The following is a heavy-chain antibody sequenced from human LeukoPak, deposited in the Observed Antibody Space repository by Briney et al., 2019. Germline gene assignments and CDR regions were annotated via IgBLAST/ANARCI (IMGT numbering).Heavy chain of an antibody. V-gene: IGHV1-69*06. Sequence: GSSVKVSCKASGGTFSSYAISWVRQAPGQGLEWMGRIIPTFGTANYAQKFQGRVTITADKSTSTAYMELSSLRSEDTAVYYCATPGTTYYYDSSGYYYDYFDYWGQGTLVTVSS. J-gene: IGHJ4*02. CDR2: IIPTFGTA. CDR1: GGTFSSYA. CDR3: ATPGTTYYYDSSGYYYDYFDY. D-gene: IGHD3-22*01.